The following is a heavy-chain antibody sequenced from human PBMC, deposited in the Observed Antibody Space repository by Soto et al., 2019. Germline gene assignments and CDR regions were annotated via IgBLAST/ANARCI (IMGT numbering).Heavy chain of an antibody. CDR1: GFTFDDYG. V-gene: IGHV3-20*04. J-gene: IGHJ4*02. CDR2: VNWNGGST. CDR3: VRGASLNFDY. Sequence: GGSLRLSCAASGFTFDDYGMSWARQAPGKGLEWVSGVNWNGGSTGYADSVNGRFTISRDNAKNSLYLQMNSLRADDTAFYYCVRGASLNFDYWGQGTLVTVSS. D-gene: IGHD1-26*01.